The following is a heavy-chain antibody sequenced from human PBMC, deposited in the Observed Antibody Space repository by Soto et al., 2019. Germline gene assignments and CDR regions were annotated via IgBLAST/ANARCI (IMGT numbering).Heavy chain of an antibody. CDR2: VDPRDSYV. CDR1: GYTFTTFW. CDR3: ARIYCTTTTCDSWFDP. Sequence: GESLKISCTGFGYTFTTFWISWVRQMPGKGLEWLGRVDPRDSYVTYNPSFEGHVTISADKSISTAYLQWGSLKASDTAMYFCARIYCTTTTCDSWFDPWGQGTLVTVS. J-gene: IGHJ5*02. V-gene: IGHV5-10-1*01. D-gene: IGHD2-8*01.